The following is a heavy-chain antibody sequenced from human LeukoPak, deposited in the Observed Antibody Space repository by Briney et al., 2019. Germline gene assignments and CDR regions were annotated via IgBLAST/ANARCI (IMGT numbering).Heavy chain of an antibody. Sequence: SETLSLTCTVSGYSISSGYYWGWIRQPPGKGLEWIGSIYYSGSTYYNPSLKSRVTISVDTSKNQSSLKLSSVTAADTAVYYCARRAKLRYFDYWGQGTLVTVSS. D-gene: IGHD1-7*01. J-gene: IGHJ4*02. CDR1: GYSISSGYY. V-gene: IGHV4-38-2*02. CDR2: IYYSGST. CDR3: ARRAKLRYFDY.